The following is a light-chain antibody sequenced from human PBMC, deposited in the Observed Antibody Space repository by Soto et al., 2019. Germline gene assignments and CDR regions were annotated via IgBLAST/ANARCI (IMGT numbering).Light chain of an antibody. V-gene: IGKV1-5*03. Sequence: DIQMTQSPSTLSASVGDRVTITCRAIQSISSWLAWYQQKPGKAPKLMIYKASSLESGVPSRFSSSGSGTEFTLTISSLQPDDFASYYCQQYNSYSYTFGQGTKLEIK. CDR3: QQYNSYSYT. J-gene: IGKJ2*01. CDR2: KAS. CDR1: QSISSW.